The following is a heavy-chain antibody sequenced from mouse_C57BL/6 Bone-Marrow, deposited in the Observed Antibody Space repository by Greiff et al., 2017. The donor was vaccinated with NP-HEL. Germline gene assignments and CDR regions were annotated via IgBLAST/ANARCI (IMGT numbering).Heavy chain of an antibody. CDR2: IYPRSGNT. CDR1: GYTFTSYG. Sequence: VQLQQSGAELARPGALVKLSCKASGYTFTSYGISWVKQRTGQGLEWIGEIYPRSGNTYYNEKFKGKATLTADKSSSTAYMELRSLTSEDSAVYFCARDYYGSSPFDYWGQGTTLTVSS. D-gene: IGHD1-1*01. J-gene: IGHJ2*01. CDR3: ARDYYGSSPFDY. V-gene: IGHV1-81*01.